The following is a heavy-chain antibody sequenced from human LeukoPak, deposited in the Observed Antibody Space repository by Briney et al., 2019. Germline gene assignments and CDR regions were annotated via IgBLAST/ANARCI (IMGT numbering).Heavy chain of an antibody. CDR1: GFTFSSYG. D-gene: IGHD5-12*01. J-gene: IGHJ4*02. CDR3: ATFGGSSGYDFDLPFDY. V-gene: IGHV3-30*02. Sequence: GGSLRLSCAASGFTFSSYGMHWVRQAPGKGLEWVAFIRYDGSNKYYADSVKGRFTISRDNSKNTLYLQMNSLRAEDTAVYYCATFGGSSGYDFDLPFDYWGQGTLVTVSS. CDR2: IRYDGSNK.